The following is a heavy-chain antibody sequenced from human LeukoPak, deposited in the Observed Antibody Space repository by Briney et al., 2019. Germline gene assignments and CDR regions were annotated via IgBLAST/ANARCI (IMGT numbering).Heavy chain of an antibody. D-gene: IGHD3-22*01. CDR2: ISAYNGNT. Sequence: ASVTVSCKASGYTFTSYGISWVRQAPGQGLEWMGWISAYNGNTNYAQKLQGRVTMTTDTSTSTAYMELRSLRSDDTAVYYCATRDYDSSGYVGGFYFDYWGQGTLVTVSS. V-gene: IGHV1-18*01. CDR1: GYTFTSYG. CDR3: ATRDYDSSGYVGGFYFDY. J-gene: IGHJ4*02.